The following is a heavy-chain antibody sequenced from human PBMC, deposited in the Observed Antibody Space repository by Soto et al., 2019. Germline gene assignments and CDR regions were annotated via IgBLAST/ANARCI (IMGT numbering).Heavy chain of an antibody. D-gene: IGHD3-16*01. CDR1: GGSISSYY. CDR2: IYYSGST. J-gene: IGHJ4*02. Sequence: QVQLQESGPGLVKPSETLSLTCTVSGGSISSYYWSWIRQPPGKGLEWIGYIYYSGSTNYNPSLKSRVTMSVDTSKNQFSLKLSAVTAADTAVYYCASSKGDYVAYWGQGTLVTVSS. V-gene: IGHV4-59*01. CDR3: ASSKGDYVAY.